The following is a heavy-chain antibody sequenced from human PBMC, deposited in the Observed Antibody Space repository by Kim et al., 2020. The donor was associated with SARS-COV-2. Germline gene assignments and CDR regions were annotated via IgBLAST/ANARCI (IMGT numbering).Heavy chain of an antibody. J-gene: IGHJ4*02. V-gene: IGHV4-59*08. CDR1: GGSIIGYH. CDR3: ARHDLRGGSYDF. CDR2: FHHSGVT. D-gene: IGHD3-3*01. Sequence: SETLSLTCTVSGGSIIGYHRSWIRQAPGKGLEYIGYFHHSGVTNYNPSLKSRVTISVGTSDNQFSLRLNSVTAADTAVYYCARHDLRGGSYDFWGQGTLVTVSS.